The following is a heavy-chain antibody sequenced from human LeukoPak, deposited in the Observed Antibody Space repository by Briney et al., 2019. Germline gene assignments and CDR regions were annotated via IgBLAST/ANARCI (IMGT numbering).Heavy chain of an antibody. CDR3: AKDPNGVAATYFDY. CDR1: GFTFSSYG. Sequence: GESLKISCAASGFTFSSYGMHWVRQAPGKGLEWVAFIRYDGSNKYYADSVKGRFTISRDNSKNTLYLQMNSLRAEDTAVYYCAKDPNGVAATYFDYWGQGTLVTVSS. D-gene: IGHD2-15*01. CDR2: IRYDGSNK. V-gene: IGHV3-30*02. J-gene: IGHJ4*02.